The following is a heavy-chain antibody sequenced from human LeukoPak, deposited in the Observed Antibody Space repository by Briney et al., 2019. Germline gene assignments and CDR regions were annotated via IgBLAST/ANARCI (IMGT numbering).Heavy chain of an antibody. CDR3: ARLYYDSSGYYPQGYYYGMDV. CDR1: GGSISSYY. V-gene: IGHV4-4*07. Sequence: SSETLSLTCTVSGGSISSYYWSWIRQPAGKGLEWIGRIYTSGSTNYNPSLKSRVTMSVDTSKNQFSLKLSSVTAADTAVYYCARLYYDSSGYYPQGYYYGMDVWGQGTTVTVSS. CDR2: IYTSGST. D-gene: IGHD3-22*01. J-gene: IGHJ6*02.